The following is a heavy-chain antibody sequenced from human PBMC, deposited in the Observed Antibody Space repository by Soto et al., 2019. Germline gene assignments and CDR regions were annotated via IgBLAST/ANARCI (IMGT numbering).Heavy chain of an antibody. J-gene: IGHJ5*01. V-gene: IGHV4-39*01. CDR3: ARLRSFAIVVGPDGRIICFPTPLSSDS. CDR1: GGSISSSSYY. CDR2: IYYSGST. D-gene: IGHD2-2*01. Sequence: PSETLSLTCTVSGGSISSSSYYWGWIRQPPGKGLEWIGSIYYSGSTYYNPSLKSRVTISVDTSKNQFSLKLSSVTAADTAVYYCARLRSFAIVVGPDGRIICFPTPLSSDS.